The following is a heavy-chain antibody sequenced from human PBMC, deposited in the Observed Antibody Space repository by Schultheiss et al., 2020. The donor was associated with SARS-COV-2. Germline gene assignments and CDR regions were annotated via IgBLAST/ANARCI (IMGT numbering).Heavy chain of an antibody. Sequence: GGSLRLSCAASGFTFSNAWMSWVRQAPGKGLEWVGRIKSKTDGGTTDYAAPVKGRFTISRDNSKNTLYLQMNSLRAEDTAVYYCARGNYDYVWGSSEDAEYFQHWGQGTLVTVSS. D-gene: IGHD3-16*01. CDR3: ARGNYDYVWGSSEDAEYFQH. V-gene: IGHV3-15*01. J-gene: IGHJ1*01. CDR1: GFTFSNAW. CDR2: IKSKTDGGTT.